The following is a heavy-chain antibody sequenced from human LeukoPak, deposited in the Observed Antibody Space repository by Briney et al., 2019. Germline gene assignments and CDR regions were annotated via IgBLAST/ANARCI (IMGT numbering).Heavy chain of an antibody. CDR1: GFTFSSYG. CDR2: ISYDGSNK. CDR3: AKDLGPGDVQTEWIQLWSSPDY. Sequence: PGGSLRLSCAASGFTFSSYGMHWVRQAPGKGLEWVAVISYDGSNKYYADSVKGRFTISRDNSKNTLYLQMNSLRAEDTAVYYCAKDLGPGDVQTEWIQLWSSPDYWGQGTLATVSS. V-gene: IGHV3-30*18. J-gene: IGHJ4*02. D-gene: IGHD5-18*01.